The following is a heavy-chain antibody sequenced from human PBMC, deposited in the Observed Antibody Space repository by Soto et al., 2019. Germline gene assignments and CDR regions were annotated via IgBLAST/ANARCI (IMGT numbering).Heavy chain of an antibody. CDR3: ARSSRLVQMTTVTPFDY. CDR2: IRAYNGNT. D-gene: IGHD4-17*01. Sequence: QAQLVQSGAEVTEPGASVKVSCKASGYTFTSYGIAWVRQAPGQGLEWMGWIRAYNGNTNYRQKLQGRVTMTTDTSTSTAYMELRSLRSDDTAVYYCARSSRLVQMTTVTPFDYWDQGTLVTVSS. V-gene: IGHV1-18*01. J-gene: IGHJ4*02. CDR1: GYTFTSYG.